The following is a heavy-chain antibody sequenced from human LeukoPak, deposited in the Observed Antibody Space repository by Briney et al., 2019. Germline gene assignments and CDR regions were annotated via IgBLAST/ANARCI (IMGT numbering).Heavy chain of an antibody. CDR1: GYTFTGYY. CDR2: INPNTGAT. V-gene: IGHV1-2*02. CDR3: ARDRVGSGWPRPFYFEV. J-gene: IGHJ4*02. D-gene: IGHD6-19*01. Sequence: ASVKVSCKPSGYTFTGYYLHWVRQAPGQAPEWMGWINPNTGATAYAQNFQGRVTMSRDTSISTAYMDLSSLRSGDTAIYYCARDRVGSGWPRPFYFEVWGQGTLVTVFS.